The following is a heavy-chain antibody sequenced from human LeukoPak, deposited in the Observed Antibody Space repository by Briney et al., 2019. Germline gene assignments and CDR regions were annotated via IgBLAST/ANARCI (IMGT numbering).Heavy chain of an antibody. CDR2: ISGSGDGT. V-gene: IGHV3-23*01. D-gene: IGHD3-10*01. CDR3: AKAGVLTLVRGVIVDY. Sequence: PGGSLRLSCAASGFXFSGYAISWVRQAPGKGLEWVLAISGSGDGTYYADSVKGRFTISRDNSKNTLFLQMNSLRAEDTAVYYCAKAGVLTLVRGVIVDYWGQGTLVTVSS. CDR1: GFXFSGYA. J-gene: IGHJ4*02.